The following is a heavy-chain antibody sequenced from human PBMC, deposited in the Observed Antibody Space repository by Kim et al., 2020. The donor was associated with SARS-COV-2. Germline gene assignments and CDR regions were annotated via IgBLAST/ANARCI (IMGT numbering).Heavy chain of an antibody. Sequence: GGSLRLSCAASGFTFSSYGMHWVRQAPGKGLEWVAVIWYDGSNKYYADSVKGRFTISRDNSKNTLYLQMNSLRAEDTAVYYCARVTRGGGSHYYYYGMDVWGQGTTVAVSS. CDR3: ARVTRGGGSHYYYYGMDV. J-gene: IGHJ6*02. V-gene: IGHV3-33*01. CDR2: IWYDGSNK. CDR1: GFTFSSYG. D-gene: IGHD3-10*01.